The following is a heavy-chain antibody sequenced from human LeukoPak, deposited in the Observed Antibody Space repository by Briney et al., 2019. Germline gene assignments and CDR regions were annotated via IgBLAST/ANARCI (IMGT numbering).Heavy chain of an antibody. CDR3: ATVSGYCFGTSCYLFDS. J-gene: IGHJ4*02. V-gene: IGHV3-30*02. Sequence: GGSLRLSCAASGFSFTTYGMHWVRQTPGKGLEWVAFIRHDGSNRYYADSVTGRFTISRDNSKYTVSLQMNSLRPDDTAVYYCATVSGYCFGTSCYLFDSWGQGTLVTVSS. D-gene: IGHD2-15*01. CDR1: GFSFTTYG. CDR2: IRHDGSNR.